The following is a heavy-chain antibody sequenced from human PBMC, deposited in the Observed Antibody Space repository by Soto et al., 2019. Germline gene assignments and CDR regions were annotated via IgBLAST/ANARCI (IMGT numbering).Heavy chain of an antibody. D-gene: IGHD6-19*01. J-gene: IGHJ6*02. CDR2: IYPGDSDT. Sequence: PGESLKISCKGSVYSFTKYWIGWVRQMPGKGLEWMGIIYPGDSDTKYSPSLQGQVTISADTSISTAYLQWTSLKASDTAMYYCARSRRGAYSSGWYSPSGYYNYGIDVWGQGTKVTVSS. V-gene: IGHV5-51*01. CDR3: ARSRRGAYSSGWYSPSGYYNYGIDV. CDR1: VYSFTKYW.